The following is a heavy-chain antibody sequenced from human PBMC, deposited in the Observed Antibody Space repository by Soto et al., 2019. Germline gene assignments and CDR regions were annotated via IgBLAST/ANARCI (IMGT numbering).Heavy chain of an antibody. D-gene: IGHD3-16*01. J-gene: IGHJ4*02. Sequence: QVQLQESGPGLVMPSQTLSLTCTVSGGSFSSGGYYWSWIRQHPGKGLEWIGYIYYSGSTYYNPSLKSRITMSVDTSKNQFSLKLTSVTAADTAVYYCARGDSRDPGFDYWGQGILVIVSS. V-gene: IGHV4-31*03. CDR3: ARGDSRDPGFDY. CDR2: IYYSGST. CDR1: GGSFSSGGYY.